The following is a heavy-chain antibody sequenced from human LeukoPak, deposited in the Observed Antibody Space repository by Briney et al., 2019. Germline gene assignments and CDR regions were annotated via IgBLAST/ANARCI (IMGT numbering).Heavy chain of an antibody. CDR1: GASVSSSGSS. Sequence: SETLSLTCAVTGASVSSSGSSWAWIRQPPGKGLEWIGYIYHIVSTFYNPSLQSRVTISVDRAKNQVSLRLTSVTAADTAVYYCARDSYGLGSNYFDPWGQGTQVTVSS. V-gene: IGHV4-30-2*01. CDR2: IYHIVST. D-gene: IGHD3-10*01. J-gene: IGHJ5*02. CDR3: ARDSYGLGSNYFDP.